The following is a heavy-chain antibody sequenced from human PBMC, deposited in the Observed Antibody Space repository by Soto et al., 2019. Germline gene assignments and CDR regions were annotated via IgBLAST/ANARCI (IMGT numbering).Heavy chain of an antibody. Sequence: QVQLVQSGAEVKKPGSSVKVSCKASGGTFSSHVFNWVRQAPGQGLEWMGGIMPIIGTANYARKFQGRVTISADESTSTANMELSSLRSEDTAVYYCARDLEFRDGNISHIDYWGQGTLVTVSS. CDR2: IMPIIGTA. V-gene: IGHV1-69*01. D-gene: IGHD3-10*01. CDR3: ARDLEFRDGNISHIDY. CDR1: GGTFSSHV. J-gene: IGHJ4*02.